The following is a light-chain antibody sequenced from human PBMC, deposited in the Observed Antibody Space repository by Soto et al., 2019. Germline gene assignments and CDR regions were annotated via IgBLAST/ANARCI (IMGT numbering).Light chain of an antibody. CDR2: SNN. CDR3: ASWDDRLGDVI. J-gene: IGLJ2*01. V-gene: IGLV1-47*02. CDR1: SSNIGGTNY. Sequence: HSVLPQPPSASWTPGHMVFISCSGSSSNIGGTNYAYWYQQLPGAAPKLLMHSNNLRPSGVPERISGSKSGTSASLAISGLRSEDEAVYYCASWDDRLGDVIFGGGTKVTVL.